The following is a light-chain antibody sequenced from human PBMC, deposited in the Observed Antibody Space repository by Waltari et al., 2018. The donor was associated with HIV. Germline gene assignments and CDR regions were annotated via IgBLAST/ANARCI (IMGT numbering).Light chain of an antibody. J-gene: IGKJ4*01. CDR3: QQYYATPFT. V-gene: IGKV1-8*01. CDR2: AAT. CDR1: EVISNY. Sequence: AIRMTQSPSSVPASTGDRVTFTCRASEVISNYLAWFQQRPGKAPKLLVYAATTLQSGVPSRFSGSRSGTQFTLTINNLQSEDFATYYCQQYYATPFTFGGGTTVDLK.